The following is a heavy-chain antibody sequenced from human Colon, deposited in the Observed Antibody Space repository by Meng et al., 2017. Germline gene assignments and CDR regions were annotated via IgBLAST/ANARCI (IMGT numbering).Heavy chain of an antibody. CDR2: IPHSGSS. CDR3: TRGSGGSV. D-gene: IGHD3-10*01. J-gene: IGHJ4*02. V-gene: IGHV4-4*02. CDR1: GGSVSSGDW. Sequence: QLQLQESGPGLVKPSETLSLTCAVSGGSVSSGDWWSWVRQPPGKGLEWIGEIPHSGSSAYNPSLKSRVSMSIDKSKNQFSLNLTSVTAADTAVYYCTRGSGGSVWGQGTLVTVSS.